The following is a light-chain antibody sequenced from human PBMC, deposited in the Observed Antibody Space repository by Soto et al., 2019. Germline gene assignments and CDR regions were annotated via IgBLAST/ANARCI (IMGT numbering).Light chain of an antibody. J-gene: IGLJ1*01. CDR2: EVS. CDR1: SSDVGGYDY. CDR3: SSSSISTAYL. V-gene: IGLV2-14*01. Sequence: QSALTQPASVSGSPGQSITISCTGTSSDVGGYDYVSWYQLHPGKAPKLMVFEVSNRPSGVSYRFSGSKSGNTASLTISGLPAEDAADYFCSSSSISTAYLFGTGTKVTVL.